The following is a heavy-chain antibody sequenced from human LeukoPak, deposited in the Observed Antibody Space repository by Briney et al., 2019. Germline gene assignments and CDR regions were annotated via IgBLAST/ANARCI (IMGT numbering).Heavy chain of an antibody. CDR1: GFTFSSYA. Sequence: PGGSLRLSCAASGFTFSSYAMSWVRQAPGKGLEWVSVISGSGGSTYYADSVKGRITISRDNSKNTLYLQMNSLRAEDTAVYYCAKATVGSNSPDYWGQGTPVTVSS. V-gene: IGHV3-23*01. CDR2: ISGSGGST. D-gene: IGHD6-13*01. CDR3: AKATVGSNSPDY. J-gene: IGHJ4*02.